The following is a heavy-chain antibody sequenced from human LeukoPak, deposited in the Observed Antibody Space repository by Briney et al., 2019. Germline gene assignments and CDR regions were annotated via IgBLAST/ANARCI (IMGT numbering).Heavy chain of an antibody. CDR1: GFTFSSYS. Sequence: GGSLRLSCAASGFTFSSYSMNWVHQAPGKGLEWVSSISSSSSYIYYADSVKGRFTISRDNAKNSLYLQMNSLRAEDTAVYYCARDGDSSGWYGMDVWGQGTTVTVSS. CDR2: ISSSSSYI. CDR3: ARDGDSSGWYGMDV. J-gene: IGHJ6*02. V-gene: IGHV3-21*01. D-gene: IGHD6-19*01.